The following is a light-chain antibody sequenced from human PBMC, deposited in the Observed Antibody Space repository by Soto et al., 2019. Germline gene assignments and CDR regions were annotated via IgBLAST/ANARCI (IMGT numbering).Light chain of an antibody. CDR2: DAS. CDR1: QDISNY. V-gene: IGKV1-33*01. CDR3: QQYDDLPALT. J-gene: IGKJ4*01. Sequence: DIQMTQSPSYLSASLGDRVTITCQASQDISNYLNWYQQKPGKAPKLLIYDASNLETGVPSRFSGSGSGTDFTFTISSLQPEDIATYYCQQYDDLPALTFGGGTKVEIK.